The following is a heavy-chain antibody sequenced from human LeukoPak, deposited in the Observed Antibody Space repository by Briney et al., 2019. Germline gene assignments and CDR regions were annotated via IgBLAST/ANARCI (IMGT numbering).Heavy chain of an antibody. V-gene: IGHV3-21*01. D-gene: IGHD6-13*01. Sequence: PGGSLRLSCAASGFTFNSYSMNWVRQAPGKGLEWVSSISSSSSYIYYADSVKGRFTISRDNAKNSLYLQMNSLRAEDTAVYYRARDLSSSWYYFDYWGQGTLVTVSS. CDR1: GFTFNSYS. CDR2: ISSSSSYI. CDR3: ARDLSSSWYYFDY. J-gene: IGHJ4*02.